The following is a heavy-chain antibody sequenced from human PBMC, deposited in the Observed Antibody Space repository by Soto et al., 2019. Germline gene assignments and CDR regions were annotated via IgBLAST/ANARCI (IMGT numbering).Heavy chain of an antibody. J-gene: IGHJ3*02. D-gene: IGHD3-22*01. CDR2: IIPIFGTA. CDR1: GGTFSSYA. Sequence: ASVKVSCKASGGTFSSYAISWVRQAPGQGLEWMGGIIPIFGTANYAQKFQGGVTITADKSTSTAYMELSSLRSEDTAVYYCAGSTDYYDSSGYPDAFDIWAKGQWSPSPQ. CDR3: AGSTDYYDSSGYPDAFDI. V-gene: IGHV1-69*06.